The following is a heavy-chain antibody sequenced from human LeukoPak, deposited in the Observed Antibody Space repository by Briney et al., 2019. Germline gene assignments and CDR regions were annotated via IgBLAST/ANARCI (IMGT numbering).Heavy chain of an antibody. CDR3: APQQTYSPYNWFDP. CDR2: IHPDGSIT. CDR1: GFTISNYW. D-gene: IGHD5-12*01. V-gene: IGHV3-74*03. Sequence: GGSLRLSCVGSGFTISNYWMHRVRQAPGTGLVWVSRIHPDGSITTYADSVTGRFTISRDNAKNTLYLQMNSLRAEDTAVYYCAPQQTYSPYNWFDPWGQGTLVTVSS. J-gene: IGHJ5*02.